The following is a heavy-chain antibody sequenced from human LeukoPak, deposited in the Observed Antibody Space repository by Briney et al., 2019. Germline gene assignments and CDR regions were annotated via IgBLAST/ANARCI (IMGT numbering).Heavy chain of an antibody. V-gene: IGHV4-34*01. CDR1: GGSFSGYY. CDR2: INHSGST. Sequence: SETLSLTCAVYGGSFSGYYWSWIRQPPGKGLEWIGEINHSGSTNYNPSLKSRVTISQDTSNNQFSLKLRSVTAADRAVYHCAGDSLQGGSGWYSGTYYFEYCGQGTLVTVSS. J-gene: IGHJ4*02. D-gene: IGHD6-19*01. CDR3: AGDSLQGGSGWYSGTYYFEY.